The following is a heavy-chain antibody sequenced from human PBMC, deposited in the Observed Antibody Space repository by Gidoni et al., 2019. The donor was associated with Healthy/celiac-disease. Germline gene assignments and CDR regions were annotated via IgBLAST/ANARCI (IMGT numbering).Heavy chain of an antibody. J-gene: IGHJ1*01. CDR3: ASEYSGSYPEYFQH. CDR1: GYTFTSYG. D-gene: IGHD1-26*01. Sequence: QVQLVQSGAEVKKPGASVQVSCKASGYTFTSYGISWVRQAPGQGLEWMGWISAYNGNTNYAQKLQGRVPKTTDTSTSTAYMELRSLRSDDTAVYYCASEYSGSYPEYFQHWGQGTLVTVSS. CDR2: ISAYNGNT. V-gene: IGHV1-18*01.